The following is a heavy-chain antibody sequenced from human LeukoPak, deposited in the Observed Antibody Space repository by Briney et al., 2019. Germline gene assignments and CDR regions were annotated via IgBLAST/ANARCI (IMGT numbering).Heavy chain of an antibody. CDR3: ARDYDSSGYYPFY. Sequence: SETLSLTCRVSGASISGYYWSWIRQSPGRGLEWIGEINQSGSTDYNPSLKSRVIISIDTSKTQFSLKLSSVTAADTAVYYCARDYDSSGYYPFYWGQGTPVTVSS. CDR1: GASISGYY. J-gene: IGHJ4*02. V-gene: IGHV4-34*01. CDR2: INQSGST. D-gene: IGHD3-22*01.